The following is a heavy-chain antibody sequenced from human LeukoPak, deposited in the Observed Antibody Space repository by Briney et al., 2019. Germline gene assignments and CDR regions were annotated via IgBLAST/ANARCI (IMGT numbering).Heavy chain of an antibody. CDR3: ARRAGAYSHPYDY. V-gene: IGHV3-53*01. D-gene: IGHD4/OR15-4a*01. J-gene: IGHJ4*02. Sequence: PGGSLRLSCAASGFTVSSNSMSWVRQVPGKGLEWVSFIYSDNTHYSDSVKGRFTISRDNSKNTLYLQMNSLRVEDTAVYYCARRAGAYSHPYDYWGQGTLVTVSS. CDR1: GFTVSSNS. CDR2: IYSDNT.